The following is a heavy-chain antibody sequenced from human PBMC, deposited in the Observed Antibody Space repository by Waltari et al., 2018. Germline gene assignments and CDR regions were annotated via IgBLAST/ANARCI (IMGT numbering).Heavy chain of an antibody. J-gene: IGHJ4*02. CDR1: GLTFSSYW. D-gene: IGHD7-27*01. V-gene: IGHV3-7*01. CDR3: ARGNWAPFDY. Sequence: EVQLVESGGGLVQPGGSLRLSCAASGLTFSSYWMTWVRQAPGKGLVWVAIIKQDGSEKHYVDSVKGRFTISRDNAKNSLYLQMNSLRVEDTAIYYCARGNWAPFDYWGQGTLVTVSS. CDR2: IKQDGSEK.